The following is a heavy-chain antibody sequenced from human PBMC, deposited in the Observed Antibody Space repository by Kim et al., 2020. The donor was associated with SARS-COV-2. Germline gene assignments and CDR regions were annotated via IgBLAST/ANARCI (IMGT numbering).Heavy chain of an antibody. CDR3: ATGYYSSVWFDP. Sequence: TSYAQKFQGRVTMTRDTSTSTVYMELSSLRSEDTAVYYCATGYYSSVWFDPWGQGTLVTVSS. CDR2: T. J-gene: IGHJ5*02. D-gene: IGHD3-9*01. V-gene: IGHV1-46*01.